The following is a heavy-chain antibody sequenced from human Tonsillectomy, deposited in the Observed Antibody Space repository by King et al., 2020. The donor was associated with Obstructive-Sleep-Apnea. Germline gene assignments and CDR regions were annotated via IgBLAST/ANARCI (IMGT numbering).Heavy chain of an antibody. J-gene: IGHJ6*02. CDR1: GFTFTNYW. CDR2: IKQDGGEK. Sequence: VQLVESGGGLVQPGGSLRLSCAASGFTFTNYWMSWVRQAPGKGLEWVANIKQDGGEKSYVDSVKGRFPISRDKAKNSLYLQMNSLRAEDTAVYYCARGLYYYYAMDVWGQGTTVTVSS. V-gene: IGHV3-7*01. CDR3: ARGLYYYYAMDV.